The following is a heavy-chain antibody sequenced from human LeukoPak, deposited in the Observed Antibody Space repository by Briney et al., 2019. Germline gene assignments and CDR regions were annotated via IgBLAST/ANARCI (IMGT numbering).Heavy chain of an antibody. CDR1: GGSISSGGYF. J-gene: IGHJ1*01. CDR3: ASVSYDTSLQH. Sequence: SQTLSLTCTVSGGSISSGGYFWSWIRQHRGKGLECIAYIYYSGSTYYNPSLKGRVTISVDTSKNQFSLRLGSVTAADTAIYYCASVSYDTSLQHWGQGTLVTVSS. V-gene: IGHV4-31*03. D-gene: IGHD3-22*01. CDR2: IYYSGST.